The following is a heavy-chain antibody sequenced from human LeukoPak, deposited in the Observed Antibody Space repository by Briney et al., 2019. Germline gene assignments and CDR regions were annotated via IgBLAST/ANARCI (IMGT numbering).Heavy chain of an antibody. J-gene: IGHJ3*02. CDR3: ARPGWGMGASDI. D-gene: IGHD3-16*01. CDR1: GGTFSSYA. CDR2: IIPIFGTA. Sequence: ASVKVSCKASGGTFSSYAISWVRQAPGQGLEWMGGIIPIFGTANYAQKFQGRVTITADESTSTAYMELSSLRSEDTAVYYCARPGWGMGASDIWGQGTVVTVSS. V-gene: IGHV1-69*13.